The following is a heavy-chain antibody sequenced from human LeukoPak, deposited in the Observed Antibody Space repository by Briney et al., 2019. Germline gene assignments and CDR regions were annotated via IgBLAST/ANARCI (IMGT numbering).Heavy chain of an antibody. V-gene: IGHV1-2*02. Sequence: ASVKVSCKASGYTFTDYYMHWVRQAPGQGFEWIGWINPNDGDTNYAQKFQGRVTMTRDTSISTAHMEVSRLRSDDTAVYYCARANFLYCSSSTCLFDYWGQGTLVTVSS. CDR3: ARANFLYCSSSTCLFDY. J-gene: IGHJ4*02. CDR2: INPNDGDT. CDR1: GYTFTDYY. D-gene: IGHD2-2*01.